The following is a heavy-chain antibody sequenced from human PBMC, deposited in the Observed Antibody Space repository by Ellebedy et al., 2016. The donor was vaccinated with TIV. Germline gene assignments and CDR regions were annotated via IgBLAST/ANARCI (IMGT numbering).Heavy chain of an antibody. V-gene: IGHV1-8*01. CDR1: GYTFTSYD. J-gene: IGHJ4*02. CDR2: MNPNSGNT. CDR3: ARTRDGYNPHFDY. D-gene: IGHD5-24*01. Sequence: ASVKVSXKASGYTFTSYDINWVRQATGQGLEWMGWMNPNSGNTGYAQKFQGRVTMTRNTSISTAYMELSSLRSEDTAVYYCARTRDGYNPHFDYWGQGTLVTVSS.